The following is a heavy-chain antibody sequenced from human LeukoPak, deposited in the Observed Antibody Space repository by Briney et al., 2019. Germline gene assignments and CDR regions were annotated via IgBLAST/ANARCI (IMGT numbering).Heavy chain of an antibody. CDR1: GFTFSSYA. Sequence: GGSLRLSCAASGFTFSSYAMHWVRQAPGKGLEWVAVISYDGSNKYYADPVKGRFTISRDNSKNTLYLQMNSLRAEDTAVYYCARVRSRGAFDIWGQGTMVTVSS. V-gene: IGHV3-30*04. CDR3: ARVRSRGAFDI. CDR2: ISYDGSNK. J-gene: IGHJ3*02.